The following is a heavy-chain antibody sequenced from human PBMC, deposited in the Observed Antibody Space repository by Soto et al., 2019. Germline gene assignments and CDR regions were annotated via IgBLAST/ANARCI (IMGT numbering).Heavy chain of an antibody. CDR1: GGSFSGYY. V-gene: IGHV4-34*01. CDR3: ARGRDDFWSGYRFDD. CDR2: INHSGST. Sequence: TLXLTCAVSGGSFSGYYWSWLRQPPGKGLEWIGEINHSGSTNYNPSLKSRVTISVDTSKNQFSLKLSSVTAADTAVYYCARGRDDFWSGYRFDDWGQGTLVTVSS. J-gene: IGHJ4*02. D-gene: IGHD3-3*01.